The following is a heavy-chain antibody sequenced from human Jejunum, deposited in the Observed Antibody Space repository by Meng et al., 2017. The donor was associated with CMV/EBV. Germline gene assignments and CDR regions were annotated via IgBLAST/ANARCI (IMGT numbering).Heavy chain of an antibody. D-gene: IGHD6-6*01. Sequence: ISSYYWNWIGQHPGKGLEWIGYIYHSGSTNYNPSLQSRVAISVDTSRNQFSLKLTSVTAADTAVYYCAGIQYSSSSTARLVYYSAFWGQGTLVTVSS. CDR1: ISSYY. J-gene: IGHJ4*02. V-gene: IGHV4-59*03. CDR2: IYHSGST. CDR3: AGIQYSSSSTARLVYYSAF.